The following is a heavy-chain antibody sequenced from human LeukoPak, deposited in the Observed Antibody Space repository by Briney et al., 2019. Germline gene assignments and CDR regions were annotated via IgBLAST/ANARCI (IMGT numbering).Heavy chain of an antibody. CDR1: GFTVDSNY. V-gene: IGHV3-33*08. CDR3: AGWNGADSSGSYFV. CDR2: IWFDGSQI. D-gene: IGHD3-22*01. Sequence: GGSLRLSCAASGFTVDSNYLSWVRQAPGKGLEWVALIWFDGSQIYYSDSVKGRFTISRDNSKNTLYLQMNSLSAEDTAMYYCAGWNGADSSGSYFVWGQGTMVTVSS. J-gene: IGHJ3*01.